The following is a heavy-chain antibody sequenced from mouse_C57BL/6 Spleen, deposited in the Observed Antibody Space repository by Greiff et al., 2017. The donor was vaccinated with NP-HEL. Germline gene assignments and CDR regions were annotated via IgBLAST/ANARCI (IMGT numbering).Heavy chain of an antibody. V-gene: IGHV5-6*02. J-gene: IGHJ2*01. Sequence: DVKLQESGGDLVKPGGSLKLSCAASGFTFSSYGMSWVRQTPDKRLGWVATISSGGSYTYYPDSVKGRFTISRDNAKNNLYLQMSSLKSEDTAMYYCARHESQMDYWGQGTTLTVSS. CDR1: GFTFSSYG. CDR3: ARHESQMDY. CDR2: ISSGGSYT.